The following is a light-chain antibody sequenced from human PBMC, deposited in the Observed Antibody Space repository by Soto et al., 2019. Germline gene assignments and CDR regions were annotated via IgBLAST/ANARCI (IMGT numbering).Light chain of an antibody. V-gene: IGKV3-20*01. CDR1: QSVDSNY. J-gene: IGKJ5*01. CDR2: GAS. Sequence: ELPFTKSAGTLSLSPGEGATLSCRASQSVDSNYLAWYQQRTGKPPRLLIYGASSRDTGIPDRFSGIGSGTDFTLTLSRLETEDFAVYSCQQYGSQLITFGQGTRLDIK. CDR3: QQYGSQLIT.